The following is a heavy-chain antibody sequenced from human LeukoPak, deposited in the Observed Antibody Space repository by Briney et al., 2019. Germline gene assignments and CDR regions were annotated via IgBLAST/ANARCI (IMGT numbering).Heavy chain of an antibody. D-gene: IGHD2-15*01. CDR2: TSSSDAGK. J-gene: IGHJ4*02. Sequence: GGSLRLSCTVSGFSLSSYALSWVRRAPGKGLEWVSATSSSDAGKYYADSVRGRFTIPRDNSRNTMYLQMNSLRVEDAAVYYCAKAPVTSCRGAFCYPFDSWGQGTLVTVSS. CDR1: GFSLSSYA. CDR3: AKAPVTSCRGAFCYPFDS. V-gene: IGHV3-23*01.